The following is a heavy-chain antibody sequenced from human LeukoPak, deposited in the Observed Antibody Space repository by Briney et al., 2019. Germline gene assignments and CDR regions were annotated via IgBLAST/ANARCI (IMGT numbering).Heavy chain of an antibody. CDR1: GFIFSNYA. D-gene: IGHD3-9*01. Sequence: GASLRLSCAASGFIFSNYAMYWVRQAPGKGLEWVSDISGRSDNTYYADSVKGRFTLSRDSSKNTLYLQMNSLRADDTAVYYCAKWGDYDVLTGYYVSDFWGEGTLVTVSS. V-gene: IGHV3-23*01. J-gene: IGHJ4*02. CDR2: ISGRSDNT. CDR3: AKWGDYDVLTGYYVSDF.